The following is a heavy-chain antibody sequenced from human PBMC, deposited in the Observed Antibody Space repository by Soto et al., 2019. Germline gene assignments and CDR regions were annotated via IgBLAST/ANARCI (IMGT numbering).Heavy chain of an antibody. D-gene: IGHD2-2*01. CDR3: ASGVVPAALYDY. CDR2: IYYSGST. CDR1: VGSISSYY. J-gene: IGHJ4*02. Sequence: PSETLSLTCTVSVGSISSYYWSWIRQPPGKGLEWIGYIYYSGSTNYNPSLKSRVTISVDTSKNQFSLKLSSVTAADTAVYYCASGVVPAALYDYWGQGTLVTVSS. V-gene: IGHV4-59*01.